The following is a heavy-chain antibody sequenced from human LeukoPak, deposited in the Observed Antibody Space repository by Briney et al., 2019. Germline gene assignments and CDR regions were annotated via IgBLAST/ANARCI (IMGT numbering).Heavy chain of an antibody. CDR1: GGSISSYY. Sequence: SETLSLTCTVSGGSISSYYWSWIRQPAGKGLEWIGRTYSSGTINYNPSLKSRVTMSVDTSKNQFSLKLSSVTAADTAVYYCAISGYCSSTSCPRPASFDYWGQGTLVTVSS. CDR3: AISGYCSSTSCPRPASFDY. CDR2: TYSSGTI. V-gene: IGHV4-4*07. J-gene: IGHJ4*02. D-gene: IGHD2-2*01.